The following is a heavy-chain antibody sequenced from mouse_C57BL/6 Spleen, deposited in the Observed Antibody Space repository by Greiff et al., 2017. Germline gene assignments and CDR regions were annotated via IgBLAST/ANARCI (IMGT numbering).Heavy chain of an antibody. Sequence: VKVVESGPGLVQPSQSLSITCTVSGFSLTSYGVHWVRQSPGKGLEWLGVIWRGGSTDYNAAFMSRLSITKDNSKSQVFFKMNSLQADDTAIYYCAKAPTAQATSYAMDYWGQGTSVTVSS. CDR2: IWRGGST. CDR3: AKAPTAQATSYAMDY. D-gene: IGHD3-2*02. V-gene: IGHV2-5*01. J-gene: IGHJ4*01. CDR1: GFSLTSYG.